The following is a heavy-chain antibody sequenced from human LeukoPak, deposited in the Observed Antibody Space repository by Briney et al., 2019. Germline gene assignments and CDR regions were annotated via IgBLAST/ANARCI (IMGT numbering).Heavy chain of an antibody. CDR3: ARYDYGDYVFDY. J-gene: IGHJ4*02. V-gene: IGHV1-18*01. Sequence: ASVKVSCKASGYTFTSYGIGWVRQAPGQGLEWMGWISAYNGNTNYAQKLQGRVTMTTDASTSTAYMELRSLRSDDTAVYYCARYDYGDYVFDYWGQGTLVTVSS. D-gene: IGHD4-17*01. CDR1: GYTFTSYG. CDR2: ISAYNGNT.